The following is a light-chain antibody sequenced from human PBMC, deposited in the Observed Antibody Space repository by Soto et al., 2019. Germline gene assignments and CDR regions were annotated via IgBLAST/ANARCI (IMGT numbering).Light chain of an antibody. CDR1: KNDIGVYDF. CDR3: AAWDDSLNGQV. J-gene: IGLJ3*02. V-gene: IGLV2-8*01. CDR2: EVV. Sequence: QSALTQPPSASGSPGQSVTISCTGTKNDIGVYDFVSWYQHHPGKAPRLIIYEVVQRPSGVPDRFSGSKSGTSASLAISGLQSEDEADYYCAAWDDSLNGQVFGGGTKLTVL.